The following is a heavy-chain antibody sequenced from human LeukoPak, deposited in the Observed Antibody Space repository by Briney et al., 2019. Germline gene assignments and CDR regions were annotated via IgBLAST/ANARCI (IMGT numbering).Heavy chain of an antibody. CDR1: GGSISGYY. Sequence: SETLSLTCTVSGGSISGYYWSWIRQPPGKGLEWIGEINHSGSTNYNPSLKSRVTISVDTSKNQFSLKLSSVTAADTAVYYCARGDLELPIDYWGQGTLVTVSS. D-gene: IGHD1-26*01. CDR3: ARGDLELPIDY. J-gene: IGHJ4*02. V-gene: IGHV4-34*01. CDR2: INHSGST.